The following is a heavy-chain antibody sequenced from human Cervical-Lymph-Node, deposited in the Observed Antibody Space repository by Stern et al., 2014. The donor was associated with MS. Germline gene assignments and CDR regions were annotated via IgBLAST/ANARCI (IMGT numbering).Heavy chain of an antibody. Sequence: QVQLVQSGSELKKPGASVKLSCKASGYTLTNFPMNWVRQAPGQGLEWMGWINTDTGSPMYAQGFTGRFVFSLDTSVSTTYLQSSGLKAADTAVYYCARGGIQKQQLGKLDTWGQGTLVSVSS. D-gene: IGHD6-13*01. CDR3: ARGGIQKQQLGKLDT. CDR1: GYTLTNFP. J-gene: IGHJ5*02. V-gene: IGHV7-4-1*02. CDR2: INTDTGSP.